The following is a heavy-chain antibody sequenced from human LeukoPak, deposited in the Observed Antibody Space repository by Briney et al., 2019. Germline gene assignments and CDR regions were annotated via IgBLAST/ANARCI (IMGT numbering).Heavy chain of an antibody. D-gene: IGHD6-19*01. V-gene: IGHV3-23*01. CDR1: GFTFGTYA. CDR3: AKHRGAAVPGTGEVEY. J-gene: IGHJ4*02. Sequence: GGSLRLSCAASGFTFGTYAMTWVRQAPGKGLEWVSVITGSESSTYYADSVKGRFTISRDNSKNTLYLQMNSLRADDTAVYYCAKHRGAAVPGTGEVEYWGQGTLVTVSS. CDR2: ITGSESST.